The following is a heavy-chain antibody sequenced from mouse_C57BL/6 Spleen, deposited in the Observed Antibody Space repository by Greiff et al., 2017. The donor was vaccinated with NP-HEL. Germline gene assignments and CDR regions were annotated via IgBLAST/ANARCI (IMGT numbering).Heavy chain of an antibody. V-gene: IGHV1-55*01. Sequence: QVQLQQPGAELVKPGASVKMSCKASGYTFTSYWITWVKQRPGQGLEWIGDIYPGSGSTNYNEKFKSKATLTVDTSSSTAYMQLSSLTSEDSAVCYCARSGSVYSNDGGRLYFDYWGQGTTLTVSS. CDR3: ARSGSVYSNDGGRLYFDY. D-gene: IGHD2-12*01. CDR1: GYTFTSYW. J-gene: IGHJ2*01. CDR2: IYPGSGST.